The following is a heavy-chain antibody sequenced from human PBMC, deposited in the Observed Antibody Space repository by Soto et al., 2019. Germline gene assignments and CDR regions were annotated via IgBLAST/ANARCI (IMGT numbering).Heavy chain of an antibody. CDR3: ASPKIAFYGGCDP. CDR2: IHYNGNT. Sequence: SETLYLTCTVSGDSISAYSWSWVRQPPGRGLEWIGNIHYNGNTKYNPSLKSRVTMSVDTPKNQLSLKLNPVTAADTAVYYCASPKIAFYGGCDPWGQGTLVTVSS. V-gene: IGHV4-59*08. CDR1: GDSISAYS. J-gene: IGHJ5*02. D-gene: IGHD4-17*01.